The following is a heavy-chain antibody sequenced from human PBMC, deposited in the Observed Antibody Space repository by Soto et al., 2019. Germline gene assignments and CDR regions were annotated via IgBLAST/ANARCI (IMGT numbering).Heavy chain of an antibody. V-gene: IGHV3-66*01. Sequence: GGSLRLSCAASGFTVSSNYMSWVRQAPGKGLEWVSILYSGGITYYADSVKGRFTISRDNAKNSLSLQMNSLRAADTAMYYCARTPLGYTGYVDYWGQGILVTVSS. CDR3: ARTPLGYTGYVDY. D-gene: IGHD3-9*01. J-gene: IGHJ4*02. CDR1: GFTVSSNY. CDR2: LYSGGIT.